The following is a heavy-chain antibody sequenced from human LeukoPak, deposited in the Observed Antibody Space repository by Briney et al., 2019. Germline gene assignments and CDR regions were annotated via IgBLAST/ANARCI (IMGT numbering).Heavy chain of an antibody. CDR3: AREGDQYWMTCDY. CDR2: ISSSSSYI. Sequence: TGGSLRLSCAASGFTFSSYSMNWVRQAPGKGLEWVSSISSSSSYIYYADSVKGRFTISRDNSKNTLYLQMNSLRAEDTAVYYCAREGDQYWMTCDYWGQGTLVTVSS. V-gene: IGHV3-21*01. CDR1: GFTFSSYS. D-gene: IGHD1-1*01. J-gene: IGHJ4*02.